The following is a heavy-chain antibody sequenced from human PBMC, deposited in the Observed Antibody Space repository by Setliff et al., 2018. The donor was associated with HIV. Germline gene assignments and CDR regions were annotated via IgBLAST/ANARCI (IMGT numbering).Heavy chain of an antibody. CDR3: AKDSRLGGGLPDWFDP. CDR1: GGTFSIFS. V-gene: IGHV1-69*13. Sequence: ASVKVSCKTSGGTFSIFSITWVRQAPGQGLEWMGGIIPVFGPPNYAEKFQRRLTITADESTNTAYMELIGLKSEDTAVYYCAKDSRLGGGLPDWFDPWGQGTLVTVSS. J-gene: IGHJ5*02. D-gene: IGHD3-10*01. CDR2: IIPVFGPP.